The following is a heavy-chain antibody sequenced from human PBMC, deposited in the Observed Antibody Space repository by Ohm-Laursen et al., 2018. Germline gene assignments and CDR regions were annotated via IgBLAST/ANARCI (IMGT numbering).Heavy chain of an antibody. J-gene: IGHJ4*02. Sequence: SLRLSCAASGFSFLSYAMSWVRRAPGKGLVWVSGVRAGSDTTYYADSVKGRFTISRDTSKNTLYLQMNSLRAEDTALYYCAKDIGELPQRVLINWGQGTLVTVSS. CDR2: VRAGSDTT. V-gene: IGHV3-23*01. D-gene: IGHD1-26*01. CDR3: AKDIGELPQRVLIN. CDR1: GFSFLSYA.